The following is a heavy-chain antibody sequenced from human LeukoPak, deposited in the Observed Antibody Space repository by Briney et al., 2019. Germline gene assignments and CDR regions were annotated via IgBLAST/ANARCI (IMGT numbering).Heavy chain of an antibody. CDR1: GFTFSSYW. CDR2: MNQDGSEK. D-gene: IGHD6-13*01. CDR3: ARSDSSSWYSLHDY. V-gene: IGHV3-7*01. J-gene: IGHJ4*02. Sequence: PGGSLRLSCAASGFTFSSYWMTWVRQAPGKGLEWVANMNQDGSEKYHVDSVKDRFTISRDNAKNSPYLQMNSLRAEDTAVYYCARSDSSSWYSLHDYWGQGTLVTVSS.